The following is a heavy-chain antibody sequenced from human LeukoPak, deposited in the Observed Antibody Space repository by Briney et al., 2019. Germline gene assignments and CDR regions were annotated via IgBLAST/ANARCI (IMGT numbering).Heavy chain of an antibody. CDR2: MNPNSGNT. J-gene: IGHJ6*03. Sequence: GASVKVSCKASGYTFTSYDINWVRQATGQGLGWMGWMNPNSGNTGYAQKFQGRVTITRNTSISTAYMELSSLRSEDTAVYYCARARRGGNYVLFPYYYYYMDVWGKGTTVTVSS. CDR1: GYTFTSYD. V-gene: IGHV1-8*03. CDR3: ARARRGGNYVLFPYYYYYMDV. D-gene: IGHD4/OR15-4a*01.